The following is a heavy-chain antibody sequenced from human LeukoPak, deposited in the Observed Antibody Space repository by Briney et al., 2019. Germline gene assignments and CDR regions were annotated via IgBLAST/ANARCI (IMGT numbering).Heavy chain of an antibody. D-gene: IGHD1-26*01. J-gene: IGHJ4*02. Sequence: PSETLSLTCTVSGGSISSSSYYWGWIRQPPGKGLEWIGSIYYSGSTYYNPSLKSRVTISVDTSKNQFSLKLSSVTAADTAVYYCARLGVGATTSNFDYWGQGTLVTVSS. V-gene: IGHV4-39*01. CDR3: ARLGVGATTSNFDY. CDR2: IYYSGST. CDR1: GGSISSSSYY.